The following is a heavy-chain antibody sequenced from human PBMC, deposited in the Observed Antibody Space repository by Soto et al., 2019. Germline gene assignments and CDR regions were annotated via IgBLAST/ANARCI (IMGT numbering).Heavy chain of an antibody. CDR1: GFTFSSYA. J-gene: IGHJ4*02. Sequence: GGSLRLSCGASGFTFSSYAMSWVRQAPGKGLEWVSAISGSGGSTYYADSVKGRFTISRDNSKNTLYLQMNSLRAEDTAVYYCAKDGCYYDSSGYCGWVDYWGQGTLVTVSS. D-gene: IGHD3-22*01. CDR2: ISGSGGST. CDR3: AKDGCYYDSSGYCGWVDY. V-gene: IGHV3-23*01.